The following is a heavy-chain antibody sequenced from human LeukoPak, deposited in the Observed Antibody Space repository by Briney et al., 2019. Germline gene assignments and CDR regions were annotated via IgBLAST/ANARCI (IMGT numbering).Heavy chain of an antibody. J-gene: IGHJ6*02. V-gene: IGHV1-2*02. CDR2: INPNSGGT. Sequence: ASVTVSCKASGYTFTGYYMHWVRQAPGQGLEWMGWINPNSGGTNYAQKFQGRVTMTTDTSTSTAYMELRSLRSDDTAVYYCARDPPGPSGMDVWGQGTTVTVSS. CDR3: ARDPPGPSGMDV. CDR1: GYTFTGYY. D-gene: IGHD2-8*02.